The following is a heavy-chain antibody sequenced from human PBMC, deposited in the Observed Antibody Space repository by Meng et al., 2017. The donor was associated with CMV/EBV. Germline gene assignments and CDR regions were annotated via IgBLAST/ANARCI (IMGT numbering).Heavy chain of an antibody. J-gene: IGHJ4*02. CDR2: IYTSGST. D-gene: IGHD3-10*01. Sequence: QVQLRGPGPGLVKPSQTLSLTCTVSGGSISSGSYYWSWIRQPAGKGLEWIGRIYTSGSTNYNPSLKSRVTISVDTSKNQFSLKLSSVTAADTAVYYCASVQGLGVSWGQGTLVTVSS. CDR1: GGSISSGSYY. CDR3: ASVQGLGVS. V-gene: IGHV4-61*02.